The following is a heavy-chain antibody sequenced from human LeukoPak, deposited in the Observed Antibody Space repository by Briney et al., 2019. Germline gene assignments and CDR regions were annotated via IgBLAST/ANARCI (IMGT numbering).Heavy chain of an antibody. J-gene: IGHJ4*02. CDR1: GFTFSNYG. CDR2: IRYDGSNK. D-gene: IGHD3-10*01. V-gene: IGHV3-30*02. CDR3: ARVYQGVSLFDGIDY. Sequence: GGSLRLSCAASGFTFSNYGMHWVRQAPGKGLEWVAFIRYDGSNKYYSDSVKGRFTISRDNSKNTLYLQMNSLRAEDTAIYYCARVYQGVSLFDGIDYWGQGTLVTVSS.